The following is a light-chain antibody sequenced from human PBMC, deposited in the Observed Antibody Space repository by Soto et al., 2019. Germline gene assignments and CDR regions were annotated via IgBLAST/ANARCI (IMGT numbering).Light chain of an antibody. V-gene: IGKV3-20*01. Sequence: EIVLTQSPGTLSLSPGEGATLSCRASQSVSTNFFAWYQQKPGQAPRLLIYAASTRATGIPDRFSGSGSGTDFTLTISRLEPEDFAVYYSQQYARTSCTFGQGTKVEIQ. J-gene: IGKJ1*01. CDR2: AAS. CDR1: QSVSTNF. CDR3: QQYARTSCT.